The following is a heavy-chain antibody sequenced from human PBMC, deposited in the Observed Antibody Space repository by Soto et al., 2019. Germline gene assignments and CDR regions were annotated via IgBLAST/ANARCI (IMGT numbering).Heavy chain of an antibody. CDR2: LAPISGSP. CDR3: ARIGVGSRR. J-gene: IGHJ3*01. Sequence: VQMVQSGAEVKEPGSXXKVSCTNSGDTFSHYVMSWVRQAPGQGLEWMGSLAPISGSPNYAERFEGRLTISADAGTSTMYMELRSLKYDDTAVYYCARIGVGSRRWGQGTMVTVSS. D-gene: IGHD1-26*01. V-gene: IGHV1-69*18. CDR1: GDTFSHYV.